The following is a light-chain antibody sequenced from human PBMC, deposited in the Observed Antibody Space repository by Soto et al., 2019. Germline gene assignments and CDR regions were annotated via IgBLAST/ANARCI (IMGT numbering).Light chain of an antibody. CDR1: QSVSSY. V-gene: IGKV3-11*01. CDR3: QQYDNWPPTT. Sequence: EIVLTQSPATLSLSPGERATLSCRASQSVSSYLAWYQQKPGQAPRLLIYDASNRATGIPARFSGSGSGTDFTLTISSLEPEDFAVYYCQQYDNWPPTTFGQGTRLEIK. CDR2: DAS. J-gene: IGKJ5*01.